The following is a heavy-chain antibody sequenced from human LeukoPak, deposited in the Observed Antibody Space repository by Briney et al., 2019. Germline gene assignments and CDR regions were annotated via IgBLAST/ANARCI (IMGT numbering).Heavy chain of an antibody. J-gene: IGHJ4*02. CDR2: IYYSGST. D-gene: IGHD2-2*01. CDR3: AREVGPRDIVVVPAAAAGGIDY. CDR1: GYSISSGFY. Sequence: SETLSLTCTVSGYSISSGFYWGWIRQPPGKGLEWIGSIYYSGSTYYNPSLKSRVTISVDTSKNQFSLKLSSVTAADTAVYYCAREVGPRDIVVVPAAAAGGIDYWGQGTLVTVSS. V-gene: IGHV4-38-2*02.